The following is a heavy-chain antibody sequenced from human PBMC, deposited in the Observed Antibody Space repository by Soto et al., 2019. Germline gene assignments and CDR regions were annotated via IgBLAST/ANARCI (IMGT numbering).Heavy chain of an antibody. D-gene: IGHD2-15*01. CDR2: ISGSGDNT. Sequence: EVQLLEFGGGLVQPGGSLRLSCAASGFTFSAYAMSWVRQAPGKGLEWVSAISGSGDNTYYAQSVKGWFTFSRDNSKNTLYLQMNSLKAEDTAVYYCAKDSGRGGGSVFNYWGQGTLVTVSS. V-gene: IGHV3-23*01. CDR1: GFTFSAYA. CDR3: AKDSGRGGGSVFNY. J-gene: IGHJ4*02.